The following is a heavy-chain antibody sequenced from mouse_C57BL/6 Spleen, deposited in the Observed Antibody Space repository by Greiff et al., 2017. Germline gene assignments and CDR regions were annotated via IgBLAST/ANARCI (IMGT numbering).Heavy chain of an antibody. J-gene: IGHJ2*01. V-gene: IGHV1-15*01. CDR1: GYTFTDYE. Sequence: VQLQQSGAELVRPGASVTLSCKASGYTFTDYEMHWVKQTPVHGLEWIGAIDPETGGTAYNQKFKGKAILTADKSSSTAYMELRSLTSEDSAVYYCTRRRALLWYFDYWGQGTTLTVSS. CDR2: IDPETGGT. CDR3: TRRRALLWYFDY. D-gene: IGHD2-1*01.